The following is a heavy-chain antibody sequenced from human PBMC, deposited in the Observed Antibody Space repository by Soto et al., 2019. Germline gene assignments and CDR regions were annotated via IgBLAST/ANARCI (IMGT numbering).Heavy chain of an antibody. D-gene: IGHD6-19*01. CDR2: VYYTGST. V-gene: IGHV4-59*01. J-gene: IGHJ4*02. CDR1: GGSISGSY. CDR3: ARSVAVPGAHIDY. Sequence: SETLSLTCSVSGGSISGSYWSWIRQSPGKGLEWLGYVYYTGSTNYSPSLRSRVSISVDTSKNEFSLRLSSVTAADTAVYFCARSVAVPGAHIDYWGQGTRVTVSS.